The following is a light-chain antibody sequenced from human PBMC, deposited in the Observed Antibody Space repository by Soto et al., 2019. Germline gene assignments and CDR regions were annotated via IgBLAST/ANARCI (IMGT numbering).Light chain of an antibody. J-gene: IGLJ2*01. CDR2: DVS. CDR1: SSDVGGYNY. CDR3: SSYTSSSTLV. V-gene: IGLV2-14*01. Sequence: QSALTQPASVSGSPGQSITISCTGTSSDVGGYNYFSWYQQHPGKAPKLMIYDVSNRPSGVSNRFSGSKSGNTASLTISGLQAEDEADYYCSSYTSSSTLVFGGVTKLTVL.